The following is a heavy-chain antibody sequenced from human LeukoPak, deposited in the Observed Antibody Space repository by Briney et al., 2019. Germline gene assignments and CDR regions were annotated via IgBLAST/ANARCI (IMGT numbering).Heavy chain of an antibody. V-gene: IGHV1-18*01. Sequence: ASVKVSCKASGYTFTSYGISWVRQAPGQGLEWMGWISAYNGNTNYAQKLQGRVTMTTDTSTSTAYMELRSLRSYDTAVYYCARVLLWFGESPAYFDYWGQGTLVTVSS. D-gene: IGHD3-10*01. CDR1: GYTFTSYG. CDR2: ISAYNGNT. J-gene: IGHJ4*02. CDR3: ARVLLWFGESPAYFDY.